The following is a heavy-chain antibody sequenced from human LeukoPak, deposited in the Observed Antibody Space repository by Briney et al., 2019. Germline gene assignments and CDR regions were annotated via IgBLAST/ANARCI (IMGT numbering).Heavy chain of an antibody. CDR3: AGQWAAANTRRFAI. V-gene: IGHV4-38-2*02. D-gene: IGHD6-25*01. CDR2: LYSTGTT. J-gene: IGHJ3*02. CDR1: GNFISSGFY. Sequence: SETLSLTCTVSGNFISSGFYWVWLRQTPGKGLQWIGSLYSTGTTYYNPSLAGRVTVSTDSSKNQLSLKLRSVTAADTAVYYCAGQWAAANTRRFAIWGQGSRVTVSS.